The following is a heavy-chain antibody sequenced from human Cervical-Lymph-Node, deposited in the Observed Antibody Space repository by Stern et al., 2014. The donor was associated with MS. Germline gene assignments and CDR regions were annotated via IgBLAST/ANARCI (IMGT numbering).Heavy chain of an antibody. CDR1: GFTFSTYS. CDR2: ITSGSTYI. V-gene: IGHV3-21*01. D-gene: IGHD3-16*01. Sequence: EVHLVESGGGLVKPGGSLRLSCAASGFTFSTYSMNWVRQAPGKGLEWVSSITSGSTYIYYADSVKGRFNISRDNAKNSLYLQMNSLRAEDTALYYCARDALNVRGTFDIWGQGTIVSVSS. J-gene: IGHJ3*02. CDR3: ARDALNVRGTFDI.